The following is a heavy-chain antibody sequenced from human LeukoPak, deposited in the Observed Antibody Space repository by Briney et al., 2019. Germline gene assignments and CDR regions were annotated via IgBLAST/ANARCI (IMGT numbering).Heavy chain of an antibody. CDR1: SGSFSGYY. V-gene: IGHV4-34*01. CDR2: FNHNWGA. CDR3: AKSNGYGLVDI. J-gene: IGHJ3*02. D-gene: IGHD3-10*01. Sequence: PSETLSLTCAVYSGSFSGYYWTWFRQPPGKGLDRIGEFNHNWGAKYNPSLQSRVTMSVDTSNNHLSLSLNSVTTADTAVYYCAKSNGYGLVDIWGQGTMVTVSS.